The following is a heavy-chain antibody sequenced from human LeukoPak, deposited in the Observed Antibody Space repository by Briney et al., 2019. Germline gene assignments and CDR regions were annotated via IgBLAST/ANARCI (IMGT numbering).Heavy chain of an antibody. CDR1: GFTFGDYA. CDR2: IHTGGTT. Sequence: GGSLRLSCTASGFTFGDYAMSWVRQAPGKGLEWVSVIHTGGTTHYADSVKGRFTISKDNSNNTVFLQMNSVRVEDTAVYYCARVWFGYFFQWGQGALVTVSS. V-gene: IGHV3-53*01. J-gene: IGHJ4*02. CDR3: ARVWFGYFFQ. D-gene: IGHD3-10*01.